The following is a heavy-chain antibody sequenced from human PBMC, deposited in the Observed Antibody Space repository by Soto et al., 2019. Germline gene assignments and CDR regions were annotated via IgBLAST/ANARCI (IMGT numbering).Heavy chain of an antibody. Sequence: EVQLLESGGGFMQPGGSLRLSCAVSGFSFGNHAMTWVRQAPGKGLEWVSTISPSGGSTYYTDAVQGRFTVTRDNSTNTVILQLNNLRAEDTAVYYCAREDRKLQWFGELLGPADYWGQGTLVTVSS. V-gene: IGHV3-23*01. J-gene: IGHJ4*02. CDR2: ISPSGGST. D-gene: IGHD3-10*01. CDR3: AREDRKLQWFGELLGPADY. CDR1: GFSFGNHA.